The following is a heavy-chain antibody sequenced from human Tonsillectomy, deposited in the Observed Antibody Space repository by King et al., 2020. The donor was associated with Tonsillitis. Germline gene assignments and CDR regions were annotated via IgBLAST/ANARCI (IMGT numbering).Heavy chain of an antibody. CDR2: ISGSGGST. V-gene: IGHV3-23*04. J-gene: IGHJ6*02. CDR1: GFTFSSYA. D-gene: IGHD4-11*01. Sequence: VQLVESGGGLVQPGGSLRLSCAASGFTFSSYAMSWVRQAPGKGLEWVSAISGSGGSTYYADSVKGRFTISRDNSKNTLYLQMNSLSAENTAVYYCATDDFLATTEPTTYYYYYGLDVWGQGTTVTVSS. CDR3: ATDDFLATTEPTTYYYYYGLDV.